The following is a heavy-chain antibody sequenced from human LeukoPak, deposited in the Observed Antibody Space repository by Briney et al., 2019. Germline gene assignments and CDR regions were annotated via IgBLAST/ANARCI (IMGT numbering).Heavy chain of an antibody. CDR2: ISSSSSYI. D-gene: IGHD1-20*01. CDR3: ASLVDITGHIDY. V-gene: IGHV3-21*01. CDR1: GFTFSSYS. J-gene: IGHJ4*02. Sequence: PGGSLRLSCAASGFTFSSYSMNWVRQAPGKGLEWVSSISSSSSYIYYADSVKGRFTISRDNAKNSLYLQMNSLRAEDTAVYYCASLVDITGHIDYWGQGTLVTVSS.